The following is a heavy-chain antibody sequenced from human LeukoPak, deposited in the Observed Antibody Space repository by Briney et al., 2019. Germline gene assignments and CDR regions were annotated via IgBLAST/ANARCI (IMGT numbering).Heavy chain of an antibody. CDR1: GYSISSGYY. Sequence: SETLSLTCTVSGYSISSGYYWGWIRQPPGKGLEWIGSIYHSGSTYYSPSLKSRVTISVDTSKNQFSLKLSSVTAADTAVYYCARDDDYYGSGSYASKFDYWGQGTLVTVSS. J-gene: IGHJ4*02. D-gene: IGHD3-10*01. CDR2: IYHSGST. V-gene: IGHV4-38-2*02. CDR3: ARDDDYYGSGSYASKFDY.